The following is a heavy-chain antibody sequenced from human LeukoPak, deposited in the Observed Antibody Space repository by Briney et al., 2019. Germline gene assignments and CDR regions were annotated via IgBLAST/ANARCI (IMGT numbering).Heavy chain of an antibody. CDR3: ARDQPTGIAAAGTAGMDV. CDR1: GFTFRSYA. Sequence: GSLRLSCAASGFTFRSYAMSWVRQAPGKGLGWVSAISGSGGSTYYADSVKGRFTISRDNSKNTLYLQMNSLRAEDTAVYYCARDQPTGIAAAGTAGMDVWGQGTTVTVSS. V-gene: IGHV3-23*01. J-gene: IGHJ6*02. CDR2: ISGSGGST. D-gene: IGHD6-13*01.